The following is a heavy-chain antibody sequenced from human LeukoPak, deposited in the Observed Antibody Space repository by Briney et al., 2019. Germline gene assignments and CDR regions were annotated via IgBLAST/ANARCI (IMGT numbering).Heavy chain of an antibody. CDR2: IYYSGST. CDR1: GDSMSSTRYY. D-gene: IGHD2-21*01. V-gene: IGHV4-39*07. Sequence: PSETLSLTCTVPGDSMSSTRYYWGWIRQPPGKGLEWIGSIYYSGSTYYNPSLKSRVTISVDTSKNQFSLKLSSVTAADTAVYYCARVVGITMSRMDVWGQGTMVTVSS. J-gene: IGHJ6*02. CDR3: ARVVGITMSRMDV.